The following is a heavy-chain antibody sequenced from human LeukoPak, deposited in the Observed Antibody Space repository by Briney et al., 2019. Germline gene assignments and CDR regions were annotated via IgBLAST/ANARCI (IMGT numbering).Heavy chain of an antibody. CDR2: IYYTGST. CDR3: ARHPYYYDESGYVQLDDFDY. J-gene: IGHJ4*02. CDR1: GDSITSSSYY. V-gene: IGHV4-39*01. D-gene: IGHD3-22*01. Sequence: PSETLSLTCTVSGDSITSSSYYWGWVRQPPGKGLEWIGSIYYTGSTYYNPSLNSRITISVDTSKNQFSLKLTSVTAADTALYYCARHPYYYDESGYVQLDDFDYGGQGTLATVS.